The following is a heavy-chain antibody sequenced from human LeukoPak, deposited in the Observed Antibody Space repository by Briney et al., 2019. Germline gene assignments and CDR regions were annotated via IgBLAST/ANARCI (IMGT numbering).Heavy chain of an antibody. D-gene: IGHD3-16*01. V-gene: IGHV3-7*05. Sequence: PGGSLRLSCAASGLTLRSYWMTWVRQAPGKGLEWVGNIDPGGCNHYVDSVKGRFTISRDDAKNSLYLQMNSLGVEDTAVYYCATKGLGAYWGQGTLVTVSS. CDR1: GLTLRSYW. CDR3: ATKGLGAY. J-gene: IGHJ4*02. CDR2: IDPGGCN.